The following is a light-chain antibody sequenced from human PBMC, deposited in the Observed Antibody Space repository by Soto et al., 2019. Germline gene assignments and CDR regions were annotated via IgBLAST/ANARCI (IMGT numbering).Light chain of an antibody. J-gene: IGKJ2*01. CDR1: QSLVSRGGYTH. CDR2: QIS. Sequence: DAVLTQSPLSLPVTLGQPASISCRSSQSLVSRGGYTHLNWFQQRPGQSPRCLIYQISKRDSGVPERFSGSVSGTAFTLRISRVEDEDVGVYYCMQGSHWPHTLGQGTKLEIK. V-gene: IGKV2-30*01. CDR3: MQGSHWPHT.